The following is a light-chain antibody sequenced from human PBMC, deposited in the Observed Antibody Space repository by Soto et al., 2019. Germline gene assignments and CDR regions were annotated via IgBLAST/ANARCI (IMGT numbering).Light chain of an antibody. CDR2: GAS. Sequence: EIVLTQSPGTLSLSPGDRATISCRASQSVSSSYLGWYQQKPGQAPRLLIYGASSWATGIPDRFSGSGSGTDFTLTISRLEPEDFAVYYCQQYGNSPYTFGQGTKLEIK. J-gene: IGKJ2*01. V-gene: IGKV3-20*01. CDR3: QQYGNSPYT. CDR1: QSVSSSY.